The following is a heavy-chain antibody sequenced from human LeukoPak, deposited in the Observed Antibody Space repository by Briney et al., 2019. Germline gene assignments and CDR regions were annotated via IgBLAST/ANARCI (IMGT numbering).Heavy chain of an antibody. CDR1: GGSIRSYY. D-gene: IGHD3-3*01. CDR3: ARQRFSEWYFDY. V-gene: IGHV4-59*01. Sequence: SETLSLTCTVFGGSIRSYYWSWIRQPPGKGLEWIGYIYYSGSTNYNPSLTSRVTISVDTSNNQFSLKLSSVTAADTAVYYCARQRFSEWYFDYWGQGTLVTVSS. CDR2: IYYSGST. J-gene: IGHJ4*02.